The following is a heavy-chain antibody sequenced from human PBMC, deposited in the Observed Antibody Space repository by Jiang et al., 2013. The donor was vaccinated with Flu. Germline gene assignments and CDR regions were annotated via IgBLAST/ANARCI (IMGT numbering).Heavy chain of an antibody. Sequence: EVKKPGSSVKVSCKASGGTFSSYAISWVRQAPGQGLEWMGRIIPILGIANYAQKFQGRVTITADKSTSTAYMELSSLRSEDTAVYYCARHHYYDSSGYYFYWGQGTLVTVSS. V-gene: IGHV1-69*04. CDR1: GGTFSSYA. J-gene: IGHJ4*02. CDR3: ARHHYYDSSGYYFY. D-gene: IGHD3-22*01. CDR2: IIPILGIA.